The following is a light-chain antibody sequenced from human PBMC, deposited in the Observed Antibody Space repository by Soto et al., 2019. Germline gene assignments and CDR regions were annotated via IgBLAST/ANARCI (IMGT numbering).Light chain of an antibody. CDR3: QQYNSYTWT. CDR1: QSISSW. CDR2: KAS. J-gene: IGKJ1*01. Sequence: DIQMTQSPSTLSASVGDRVTITCRASQSISSWLAWYQQKPGKAPKLLFYKASSLESGVPSRFSGRGSGTEFTLTISSLQPDDFATYYCQQYNSYTWTFGQGTKVEIK. V-gene: IGKV1-5*03.